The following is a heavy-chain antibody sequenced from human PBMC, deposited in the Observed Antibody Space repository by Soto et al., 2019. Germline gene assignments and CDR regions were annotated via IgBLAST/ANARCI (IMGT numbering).Heavy chain of an antibody. V-gene: IGHV1-3*01. CDR1: GYTFTSYA. CDR3: ARLLPYDSSGYVGFDY. Sequence: ASVKVSCKASGYTFTSYAMHWVRQAPGQRLEWMGWINAGNGNTKYSQKFQGRVTITRDTSASTAYMELSSLRSEDTAVYYCARLLPYDSSGYVGFDYWGQGTLVTGSS. J-gene: IGHJ4*02. CDR2: INAGNGNT. D-gene: IGHD3-22*01.